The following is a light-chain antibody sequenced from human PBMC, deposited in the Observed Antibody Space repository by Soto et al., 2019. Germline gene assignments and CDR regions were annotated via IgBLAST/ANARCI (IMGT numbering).Light chain of an antibody. CDR1: SSDDGGFHY. J-gene: IGLJ1*01. CDR2: EVT. CDR3: SSYSSSNTPSYV. V-gene: IGLV2-14*01. Sequence: QSALTQPASVSGSPGQSLTISCTGTSSDDGGFHYVSWYQQHPAKAPKLIIYEVTNRPSGVSDRFSGSNSDNTASLTISGLQAEDEADYYCSSYSSSNTPSYVFGTGTKVTVL.